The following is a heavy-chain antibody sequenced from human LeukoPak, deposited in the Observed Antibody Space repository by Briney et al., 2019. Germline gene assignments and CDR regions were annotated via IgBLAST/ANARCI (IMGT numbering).Heavy chain of an antibody. CDR2: IQYSGIT. CDR3: ASRITMVRGVIIQPPGY. D-gene: IGHD3-10*01. Sequence: SETLSLTCTVSGGPIGSYYWSWIRQPPGKGLEWIGCIQYSGITNYNPSLKSRVTISVDTSKNQFSLKLSSVTAADTAVYYCASRITMVRGVIIQPPGYWGQGTLVTVSS. J-gene: IGHJ4*02. V-gene: IGHV4-59*08. CDR1: GGPIGSYY.